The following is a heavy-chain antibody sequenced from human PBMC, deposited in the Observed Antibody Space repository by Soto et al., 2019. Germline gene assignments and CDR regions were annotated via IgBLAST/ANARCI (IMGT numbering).Heavy chain of an antibody. Sequence: QVQLVQSGAEVKRPGASVKVSCRASGYTFTSYNINWVRQATGQGPELMGWMNPYNGNTGYAQEFQGRVTMTRDISIDTAYMELSSLSSDDTATDYSAREVGIAVTGIDFWGQGTLVTVSS. CDR1: GYTFTSYN. V-gene: IGHV1-8*01. D-gene: IGHD6-19*01. CDR3: AREVGIAVTGIDF. CDR2: MNPYNGNT. J-gene: IGHJ4*02.